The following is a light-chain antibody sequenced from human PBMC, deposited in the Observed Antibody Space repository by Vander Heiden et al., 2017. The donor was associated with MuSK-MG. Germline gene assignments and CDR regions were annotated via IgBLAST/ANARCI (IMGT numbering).Light chain of an antibody. J-gene: IGLJ2*01. Sequence: QSVLTQPPSASGTPEQRVTISCSGSSSNIGSNSVNWYQQLPGTAPKVLIYRNNQRPSGVPDRFSGSKSGTSASLAISGLRSEDEADYYCAAWDDSLSGLVFGGGTKLTVL. CDR3: AAWDDSLSGLV. CDR2: RNN. CDR1: SSNIGSNS. V-gene: IGLV1-47*01.